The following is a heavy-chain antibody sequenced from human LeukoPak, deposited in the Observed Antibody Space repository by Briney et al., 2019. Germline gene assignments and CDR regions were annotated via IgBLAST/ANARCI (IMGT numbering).Heavy chain of an antibody. V-gene: IGHV5-51*01. D-gene: IGHD2-15*01. CDR2: IYPGDSDT. CDR1: GYSFTSYW. CDR3: ARHILGYCSGGSCYPMYYYMDV. J-gene: IGHJ6*03. Sequence: KPGESLKISCKGSGYSFTSYWIGWVRQMPGKGLEWMGIIYPGDSDTRYSPSFQGQVTISADKSISTAYLQWSSLKASDTAMYYCARHILGYCSGGSCYPMYYYMDVWGKGTAVTVSS.